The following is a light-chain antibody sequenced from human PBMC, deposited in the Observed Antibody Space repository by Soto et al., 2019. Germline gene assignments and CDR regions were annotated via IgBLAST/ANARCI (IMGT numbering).Light chain of an antibody. CDR2: EVN. J-gene: IGLJ2*01. Sequence: QSALTQPPSASGSPGQSVTISCTGTSSDVGNYNYVSWYQQYPGKAPKLMIYEVNKRPSGVPDRFYGSKSGNTASLTVSGLQAEDEADYYCTSYAAGKNVVFGGGTQLTVL. CDR3: TSYAAGKNVV. V-gene: IGLV2-8*01. CDR1: SSDVGNYNY.